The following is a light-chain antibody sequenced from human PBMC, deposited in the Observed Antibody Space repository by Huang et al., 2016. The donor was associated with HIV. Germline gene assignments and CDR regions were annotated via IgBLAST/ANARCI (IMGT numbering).Light chain of an antibody. J-gene: IGKJ5*01. CDR3: QQRSNWPPVT. CDR2: DAS. CDR1: QSISNY. Sequence: EIVLTQSPATLSLSPGEKATLACRASQSISNYLGWYQQKPGQPPRLLIYDASNRATGIPARCSGRQSGTDFSLTISSLEPEDFAVYYCQQRSNWPPVTFGQGTRLEIK. V-gene: IGKV3-11*01.